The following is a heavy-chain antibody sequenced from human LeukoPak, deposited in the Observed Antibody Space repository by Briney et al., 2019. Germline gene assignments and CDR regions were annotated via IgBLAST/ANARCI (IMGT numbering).Heavy chain of an antibody. CDR3: ARGMAGNDAFDI. V-gene: IGHV3-53*01. J-gene: IGHJ3*02. CDR1: GFTVSSNY. D-gene: IGHD6-19*01. CDR2: IYSGGST. Sequence: GGSLRLSCAASGFTVSSNYMSWVRQAPGKGLEWVSVIYSGGSTYYADFVKGRFTISRDNSKNTLYLQMNSLRAEDTAVYYCARGMAGNDAFDIWGQGTMVTVSS.